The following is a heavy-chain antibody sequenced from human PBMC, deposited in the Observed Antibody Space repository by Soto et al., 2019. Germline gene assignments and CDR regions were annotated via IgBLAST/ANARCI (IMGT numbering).Heavy chain of an antibody. CDR2: ISAYNGNT. V-gene: IGHV1-18*01. Sequence: ASVKVSCKASGYTFTSYGISWVRQAPGQGLEWMGWISAYNGNTNYAQKLQGRVTMTTDTSTSTAYMELRSLRSDDTALYYCAATYYDILTGYLDAFDIWGQGTMVTVSS. J-gene: IGHJ3*02. CDR1: GYTFTSYG. CDR3: AATYYDILTGYLDAFDI. D-gene: IGHD3-9*01.